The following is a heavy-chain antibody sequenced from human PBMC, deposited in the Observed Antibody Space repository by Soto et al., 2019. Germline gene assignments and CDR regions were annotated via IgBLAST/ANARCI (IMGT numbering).Heavy chain of an antibody. V-gene: IGHV1-18*01. J-gene: IGHJ4*02. Sequence: GASVKVSCKASGYTFTSYGITWVRQAPGQGLEWTGWISGYNGNTNYAQKLQGRVTMTTDTSTSTVYMELRSLRSDDTAVYYCASHHPRGDGYNWDYFDYWGQGTLVTVSS. D-gene: IGHD5-12*01. CDR2: ISGYNGNT. CDR3: ASHHPRGDGYNWDYFDY. CDR1: GYTFTSYG.